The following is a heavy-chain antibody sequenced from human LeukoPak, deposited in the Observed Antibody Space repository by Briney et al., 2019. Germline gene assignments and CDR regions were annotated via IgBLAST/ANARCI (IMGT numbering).Heavy chain of an antibody. Sequence: GGSLRLSCAASGFTFSSYGMHWVRQAPGKGLEWVAVISYDGSNKYYADSVKGRFTISRDNSKNTLYLQMNSLRAEDTAVYYCAKSIAVAPSPFDYWGQGTLVTVSS. V-gene: IGHV3-30*18. CDR2: ISYDGSNK. CDR1: GFTFSSYG. J-gene: IGHJ4*02. CDR3: AKSIAVAPSPFDY. D-gene: IGHD6-19*01.